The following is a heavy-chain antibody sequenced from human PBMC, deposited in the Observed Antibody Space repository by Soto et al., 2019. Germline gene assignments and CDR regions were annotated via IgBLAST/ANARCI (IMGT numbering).Heavy chain of an antibody. Sequence: QVKLMQSGAEVKKPGASVKVSCETSGYTFTTMGISWVRQAPGQGLEWMGWINSYNGDTDYAQNLQDRVTLTRDTSTSTAYMELRSLRSDDSAVYFCARDWNHVGPEHWGQGTLVTVSS. V-gene: IGHV1-18*01. CDR3: ARDWNHVGPEH. D-gene: IGHD1-1*01. CDR2: INSYNGDT. J-gene: IGHJ4*02. CDR1: GYTFTTMG.